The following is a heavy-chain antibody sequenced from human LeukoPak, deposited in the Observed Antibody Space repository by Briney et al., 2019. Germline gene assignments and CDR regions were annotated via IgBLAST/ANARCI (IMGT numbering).Heavy chain of an antibody. D-gene: IGHD3-10*01. CDR1: GGSISSYY. Sequence: PSETLSLTCTVSGGSISSYYWSWIRQPAGKGLEWIGRIYTSGSTNYNPSLKSRVTMSVDTSKNQFSLKLSSVTAADTAVYYCARGHFFLTYYYGSGSSGPSGWFDPWGQGTLVTVSS. CDR2: IYTSGST. V-gene: IGHV4-4*07. J-gene: IGHJ5*02. CDR3: ARGHFFLTYYYGSGSSGPSGWFDP.